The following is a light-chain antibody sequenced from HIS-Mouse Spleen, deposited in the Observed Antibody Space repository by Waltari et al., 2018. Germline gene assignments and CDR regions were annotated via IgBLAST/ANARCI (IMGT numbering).Light chain of an antibody. Sequence: PPHSVSGSPGQSITISCTGTSSDVGGYNYVSWYQQHPGTAPKLMIYEVSNRPSGVSNRFSGSKSGNTASLTISGLQAEDEADYYCSSYTSSSFYVFGTGTKVTVL. J-gene: IGLJ1*01. V-gene: IGLV2-14*01. CDR2: EVS. CDR3: SSYTSSSFYV. CDR1: SSDVGGYNY.